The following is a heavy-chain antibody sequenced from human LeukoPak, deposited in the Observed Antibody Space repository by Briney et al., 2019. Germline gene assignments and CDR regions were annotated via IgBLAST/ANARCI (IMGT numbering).Heavy chain of an antibody. Sequence: SETLSLTCTVSGVSIRGYYWSWIRQPPGQGLEWIEYIYSSGTTNYNPSLKSRVTISVDTSKNQFSLKLSSVTAADTAVYYCARGSGWFNYWGQGTLVTVSS. CDR2: IYSSGTT. V-gene: IGHV4-59*08. CDR1: GVSIRGYY. J-gene: IGHJ4*02. CDR3: ARGSGWFNY. D-gene: IGHD6-19*01.